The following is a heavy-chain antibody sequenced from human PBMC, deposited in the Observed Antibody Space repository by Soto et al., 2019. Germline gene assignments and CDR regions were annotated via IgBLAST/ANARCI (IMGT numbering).Heavy chain of an antibody. CDR1: GGSISSGGYS. V-gene: IGHV4-30-2*01. Sequence: QLQLQESGSGLVKPSQTLSLTCAVSGGSISSGGYSWSWIRQPPGKGLEWIGYIYHSGSTYYNPFRKSRATISVDRSKNQFSLKLSSVTAADTAVYYCARDSTPGWFDPWGQGTLVTVSS. CDR3: ARDSTPGWFDP. CDR2: IYHSGST. J-gene: IGHJ5*02.